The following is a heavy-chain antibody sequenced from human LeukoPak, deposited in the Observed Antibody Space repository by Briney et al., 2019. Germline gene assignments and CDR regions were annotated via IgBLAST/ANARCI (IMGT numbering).Heavy chain of an antibody. CDR2: ISSSSSTI. Sequence: GGSLRLSCVVSGFSIHSFWMNWVRQAPGKGLEWVSYISSSSSTIYYADSVKGRFTISRDNAKNSLYLQMNSLRAEDTAVYYCARELNPLRYSSGWYFDYWGQGTLVTVSS. CDR1: GFSIHSFW. D-gene: IGHD6-19*01. J-gene: IGHJ4*02. V-gene: IGHV3-48*01. CDR3: ARELNPLRYSSGWYFDY.